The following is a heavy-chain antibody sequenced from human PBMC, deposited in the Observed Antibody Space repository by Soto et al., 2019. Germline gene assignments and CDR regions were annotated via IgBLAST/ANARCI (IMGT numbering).Heavy chain of an antibody. CDR2: IYYSGST. D-gene: IGHD3-22*01. V-gene: IGHV4-31*03. CDR1: AGSISSGGYY. CDR3: ARSPQSNDYYYDEY. J-gene: IGHJ4*02. Sequence: SQTLSLTCPVSAGSISSGGYYWSWNRQHPGKGLEWIGYIYYSGSTYYNPSLKSGVTISVDTSKNQFSLKLTSVTAADTAVYYCARSPQSNDYYYDEYWGPGTLVTV.